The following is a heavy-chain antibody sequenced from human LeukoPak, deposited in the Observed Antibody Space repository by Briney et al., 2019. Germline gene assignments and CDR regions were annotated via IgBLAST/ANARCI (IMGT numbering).Heavy chain of an antibody. V-gene: IGHV1-2*02. J-gene: IGHJ3*02. CDR2: INPNSGGT. CDR1: GYTFTDYY. CDR3: ARYTGSSFAFDI. D-gene: IGHD1-26*01. Sequence: ASVKVSCKASGYTFTDYYMHWVRQAPGQGLEWMGWINPNSGGTNYAQKFQGRVTMTRDTSISTAYMELSSLRSDDTAVYYCARYTGSSFAFDIWGQGTMVTVSS.